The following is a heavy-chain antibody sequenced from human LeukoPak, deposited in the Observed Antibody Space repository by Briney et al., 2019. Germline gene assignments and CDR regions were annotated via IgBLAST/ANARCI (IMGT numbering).Heavy chain of an antibody. J-gene: IGHJ5*02. CDR2: IYTSGST. CDR1: GGSISSYY. V-gene: IGHV4-4*07. D-gene: IGHD2-8*01. Sequence: PSETPSLTCTVSGGSISSYYWSWIRQPAGKGLEWIGRIYTSGSTNYNPSLKSRVTMSVDTSKNQFSLKLSSVTAADTAVYYCARDHCTNGVCVWFDPWGQGTLVTVSS. CDR3: ARDHCTNGVCVWFDP.